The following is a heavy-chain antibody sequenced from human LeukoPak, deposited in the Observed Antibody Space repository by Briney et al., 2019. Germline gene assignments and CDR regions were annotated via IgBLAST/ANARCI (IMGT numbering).Heavy chain of an antibody. J-gene: IGHJ4*02. Sequence: SETLSLTCTVSGGSISSYYWSWIRQPPGKGLELIGYMYYSGSTNYNPSLKSRVTISVDTSKNQFSLKLSSVTAADTAVYYCARGAVAYYYFDNWGQGTLVTVSS. CDR1: GGSISSYY. CDR3: ARGAVAYYYFDN. V-gene: IGHV4-59*01. CDR2: MYYSGST. D-gene: IGHD6-19*01.